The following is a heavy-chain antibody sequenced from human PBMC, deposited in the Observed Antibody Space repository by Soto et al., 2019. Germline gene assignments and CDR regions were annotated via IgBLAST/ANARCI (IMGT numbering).Heavy chain of an antibody. V-gene: IGHV4-34*01. CDR3: ARCVGYNYGPRHYYYGMDV. CDR2: INHSGST. Sequence: TSETLSLTCAVYGGSFSGYYWSWIRQPPGKGLEWIGEINHSGSTNYNPSLKSRVTISIDTSKNQFSLILSSVTVADTAVYYCARCVGYNYGPRHYYYGMDVWGQGTTVTVSS. J-gene: IGHJ6*02. D-gene: IGHD5-18*01. CDR1: GGSFSGYY.